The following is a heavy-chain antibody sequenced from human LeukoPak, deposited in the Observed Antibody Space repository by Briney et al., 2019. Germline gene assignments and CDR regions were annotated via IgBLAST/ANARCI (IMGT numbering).Heavy chain of an antibody. Sequence: SETLSLTCTVSGGSISSYHWPWIRQPAGKGLEWIGRIYTSGGTNYNPSLKSRVTMSVDTSKNQFSLKLSSVTAADTAVYYCAINSWNNYYYFDYWGQGTLVTVSS. CDR2: IYTSGGT. D-gene: IGHD3-3*01. V-gene: IGHV4-4*07. CDR3: AINSWNNYYYFDY. J-gene: IGHJ4*02. CDR1: GGSISSYH.